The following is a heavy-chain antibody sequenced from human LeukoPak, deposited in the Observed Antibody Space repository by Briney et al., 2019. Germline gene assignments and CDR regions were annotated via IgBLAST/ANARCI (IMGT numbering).Heavy chain of an antibody. CDR1: GGSISSNSYY. D-gene: IGHD3-10*01. CDR3: ASNPKLWFGELQNWFDP. V-gene: IGHV4-39*07. CDR2: IYYSGST. Sequence: SETLSLTCTVSGGSISSNSYYWGWIRQPPGKGLEWIGTIYYSGSTYYNPSLKSRVTISVDTSKNQFSLKLSSVTAADTAVYYCASNPKLWFGELQNWFDPWGQGTLVTVSS. J-gene: IGHJ5*02.